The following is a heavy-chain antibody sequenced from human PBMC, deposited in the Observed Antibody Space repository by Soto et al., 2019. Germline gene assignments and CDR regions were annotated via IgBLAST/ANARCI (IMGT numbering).Heavy chain of an antibody. J-gene: IGHJ3*02. CDR3: ARVKDYDFWSGYPKVSEFDAFDI. CDR1: GFTFSDYY. CDR2: ISSSGSII. V-gene: IGHV3-11*01. Sequence: GGSLRLSCAASGFTFSDYYMSWIRQAPGKGLEWVSYISSSGSIIYYADSVKGRFTISRDNTKNSLYLEMNSLRAEDTAVYYCARVKDYDFWSGYPKVSEFDAFDIWGQGTMVTVSS. D-gene: IGHD3-3*01.